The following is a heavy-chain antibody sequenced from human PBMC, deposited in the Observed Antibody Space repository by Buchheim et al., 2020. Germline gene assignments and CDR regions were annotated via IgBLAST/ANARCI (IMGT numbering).Heavy chain of an antibody. D-gene: IGHD6-19*01. Sequence: QVQLVESGGVVVQPGRSLRLSCAASGFIFSTYGMHWVRQAPGKGLEWVAVISYDGTEKYYADSVKGRITISRDDSKNTLYLQMNSLRAEDTAVYYCAKDQNIAVSENYYYAMDVWGQGTT. J-gene: IGHJ6*02. CDR3: AKDQNIAVSENYYYAMDV. CDR1: GFIFSTYG. CDR2: ISYDGTEK. V-gene: IGHV3-30*18.